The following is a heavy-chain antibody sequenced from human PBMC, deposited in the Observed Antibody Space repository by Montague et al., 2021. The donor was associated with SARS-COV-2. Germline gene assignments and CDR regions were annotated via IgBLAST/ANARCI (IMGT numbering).Heavy chain of an antibody. V-gene: IGHV3-48*03. CDR1: QFTFSRYE. D-gene: IGHD6-19*01. CDR3: AGDSPSSGWSYYFDY. Sequence: SLRLSCAASQFTFSRYEMNWVRQAPGKGLEWVSYISSTGYTIYYADSVKGRFTISRDNAKNLLYRQMNSLRAEDTAIYYCAGDSPSSGWSYYFDYWGQGTMVTVSS. CDR2: ISSTGYTI. J-gene: IGHJ4*02.